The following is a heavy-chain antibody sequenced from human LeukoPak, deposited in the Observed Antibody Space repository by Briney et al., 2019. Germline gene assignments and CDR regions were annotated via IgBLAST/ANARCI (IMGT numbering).Heavy chain of an antibody. D-gene: IGHD3-16*01. CDR2: IYSGVRT. Sequence: GGSLRLSCAASGFTVSSNYMSWVRQAPGKGLEWVSLIYSGVRTYYADSVEGRFTISRDNSKNTLYLQMNSLSAEDMAVYYCARDLGGTTGEGAFDIWGQGTMVTVSS. V-gene: IGHV3-66*02. CDR1: GFTVSSNY. CDR3: ARDLGGTTGEGAFDI. J-gene: IGHJ3*02.